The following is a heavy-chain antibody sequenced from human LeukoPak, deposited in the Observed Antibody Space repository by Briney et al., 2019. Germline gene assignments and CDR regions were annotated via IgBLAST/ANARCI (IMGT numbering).Heavy chain of an antibody. D-gene: IGHD3-3*01. Sequence: SETLSLTCAVYGGSFSGYYWSWIRQPPGKGLEWIGEINHSGSTYYNPSLKSRVTISVDTSKNQFSLKLSSVTAADTAVYYCAREARDFWSGNWFDPWGQGTLVTVSS. V-gene: IGHV4-34*01. CDR1: GGSFSGYY. CDR3: AREARDFWSGNWFDP. J-gene: IGHJ5*02. CDR2: INHSGST.